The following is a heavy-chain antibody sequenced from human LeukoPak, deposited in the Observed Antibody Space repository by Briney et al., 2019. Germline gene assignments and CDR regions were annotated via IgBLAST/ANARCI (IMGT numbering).Heavy chain of an antibody. CDR3: AKGRRFLSLTLVRGGPDY. CDR2: IIPIFGTA. J-gene: IGHJ4*02. D-gene: IGHD3-10*01. V-gene: IGHV1-69*13. CDR1: GGTFSSYA. Sequence: SVKVSCKASGGTFSSYAISWVRQAPGQGLEWMGGIIPIFGTANYAQKFQGRVTITADESTSTAYMELSSLRSEDTAVYYCAKGRRFLSLTLVRGGPDYWGQGTLVTVSP.